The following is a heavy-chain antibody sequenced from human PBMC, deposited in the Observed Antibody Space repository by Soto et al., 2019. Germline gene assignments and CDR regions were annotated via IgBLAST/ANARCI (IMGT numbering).Heavy chain of an antibody. CDR1: GYSFTSLD. Sequence: ASVKVSCKASGYSFTSLDINWVRQTAGQGLEWMGWMEPSTGRTGYAQKFQGRVTMTRDTSINTAYMELTTLTSDGTAFYYCARGVSAGVDYWGQGTLVTSPQ. J-gene: IGHJ4*02. V-gene: IGHV1-8*01. D-gene: IGHD1-26*01. CDR2: MEPSTGRT. CDR3: ARGVSAGVDY.